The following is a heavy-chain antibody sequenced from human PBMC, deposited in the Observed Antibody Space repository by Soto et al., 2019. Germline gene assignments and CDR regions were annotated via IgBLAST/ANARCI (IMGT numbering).Heavy chain of an antibody. J-gene: IGHJ6*02. Sequence: GESLKISCQASGYNFTTYWIAWVRQTPGRGFEWLGVIYPDDSDTRYSPSLERPVTISADTSTNTVFLQMNSLRAEDTAVYYCARVSCSGGSCYAYYYYGMDVWGQGTTVTVSS. V-gene: IGHV5-51*01. D-gene: IGHD2-15*01. CDR1: GYNFTTYW. CDR3: ARVSCSGGSCYAYYYYGMDV. CDR2: IYPDDSDT.